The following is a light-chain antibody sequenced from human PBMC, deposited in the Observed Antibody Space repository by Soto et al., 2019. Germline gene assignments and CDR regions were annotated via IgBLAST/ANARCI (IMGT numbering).Light chain of an antibody. CDR1: HSNIGAGYD. V-gene: IGLV1-40*01. Sequence: QSVLTQPPSVSGAPGQRITISCTGSHSNIGAGYDVHWYRHLPGTAPKLVIYANNNRPSGVPDRFSGSKSDTSASLTITGLRAEDEADYYCQSYDSSLSGVFGGGTKLTVL. CDR2: ANN. J-gene: IGLJ2*01. CDR3: QSYDSSLSGV.